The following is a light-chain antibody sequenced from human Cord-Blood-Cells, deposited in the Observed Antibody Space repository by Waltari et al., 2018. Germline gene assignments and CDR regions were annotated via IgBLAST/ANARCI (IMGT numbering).Light chain of an antibody. CDR2: GNS. CDR1: YPNIGAGYD. V-gene: IGLV1-40*01. Sequence: QSVLTQPPSVSAAPGQRVTISFPGSYPNIGAGYDVHWYQQLPGTAPKLLIYGNSNRPSGVPDRFSGSKSGTSASLAITGLQAEDEADYYCQSYDSSLSGSNVVFGGGTKLTVL. J-gene: IGLJ2*01. CDR3: QSYDSSLSGSNVV.